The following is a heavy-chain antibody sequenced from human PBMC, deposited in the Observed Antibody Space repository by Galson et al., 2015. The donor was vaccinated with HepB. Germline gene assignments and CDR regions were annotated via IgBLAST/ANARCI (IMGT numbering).Heavy chain of an antibody. D-gene: IGHD2-21*02. J-gene: IGHJ2*01. CDR2: IYYSGST. V-gene: IGHV4-59*01. Sequence: ETLSLTCTVSGGSISSYYWSWIRQPPGKGLEWIGYIYYSGSTNYNPSLKSRVTISVDTSKNQFSLKLSSVTAADTAVYYCARRNPPEGYCGGDCYSGYFDLWGRGTLVTVSS. CDR1: GGSISSYY. CDR3: ARRNPPEGYCGGDCYSGYFDL.